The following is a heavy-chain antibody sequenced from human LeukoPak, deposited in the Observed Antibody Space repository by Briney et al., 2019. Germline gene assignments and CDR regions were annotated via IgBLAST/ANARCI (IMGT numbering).Heavy chain of an antibody. D-gene: IGHD3-10*01. Sequence: GGSLRLSCAASGFTFSDYYMTWIRQAPGKGLEWVSYINSSGYTVYYSDSVKGRFTISRDNAKNSLYLQMNSLRTEDTAVYYCARGPPYGSGKFGPFNYWGQGTLVTVSS. CDR1: GFTFSDYY. J-gene: IGHJ4*02. CDR3: ARGPPYGSGKFGPFNY. V-gene: IGHV3-11*01. CDR2: INSSGYTV.